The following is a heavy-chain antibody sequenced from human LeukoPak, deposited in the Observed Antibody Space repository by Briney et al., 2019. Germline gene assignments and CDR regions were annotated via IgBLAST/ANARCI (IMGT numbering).Heavy chain of an antibody. CDR3: ARASAWEHTYYYYYMDV. Sequence: SETLSLTCAVYGGSFTDYYWSWIRQAPGKGLEWIGDINHSGNAIYNPSLKSRVTISVDTSKNQFSLKLSSVTAADTAVYYCARASAWEHTYYYYYMDVWGKGTTVTISS. D-gene: IGHD1-26*01. J-gene: IGHJ6*03. V-gene: IGHV4-34*01. CDR1: GGSFTDYY. CDR2: INHSGNA.